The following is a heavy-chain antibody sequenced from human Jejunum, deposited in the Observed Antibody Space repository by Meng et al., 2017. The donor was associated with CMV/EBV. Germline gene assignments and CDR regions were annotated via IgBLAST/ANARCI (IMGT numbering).Heavy chain of an antibody. CDR1: GFPFGGHG. J-gene: IGHJ6*02. CDR2: IDLNGGTT. D-gene: IGHD2/OR15-2a*01. V-gene: IGHV3-20*03. Sequence: AAAGFPFGGHGMSWVRQAQRKGLEWVSVIDLNGGTTAYADSVKGRFTISRDNAKNSLYLHMISLRAEDTALYYCARDFSYYSLDVWGQGTTVTVSS. CDR3: ARDFSYYSLDV.